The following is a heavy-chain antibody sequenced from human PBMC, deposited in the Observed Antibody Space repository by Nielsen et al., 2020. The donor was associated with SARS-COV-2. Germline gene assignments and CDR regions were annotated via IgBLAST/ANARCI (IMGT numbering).Heavy chain of an antibody. CDR1: GYIFTSYG. CDR3: ARDALIMPTTMRF. Sequence: ASVKAPCKASGYIFTSYGISWARQALRQGLEWMGGFIPIFGTANYAQKLQGRVTLTTDTSTTTGYMELRTLRSDDTAVYYCARDALIMPTTMRFWGQGTPVTVSS. CDR2: FIPIFGTA. J-gene: IGHJ4*02. V-gene: IGHV1-18*01. D-gene: IGHD3-22*01.